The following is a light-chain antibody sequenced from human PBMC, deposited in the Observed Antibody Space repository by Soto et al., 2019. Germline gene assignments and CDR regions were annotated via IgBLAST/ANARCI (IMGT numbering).Light chain of an antibody. CDR2: IAS. V-gene: IGKV3-15*01. J-gene: IGKJ1*01. CDR1: QSISFN. CDR3: QQYNNWPPAWT. Sequence: EIVMTQSPAALSVSPGERVTLSCRASQSISFNLAWYQQKPGQAPRLLIYIASTRAAGIPARFSGSGSGTEFTLTISSLQSEDSAIYYCQQYNNWPPAWTFGQGTKVDI.